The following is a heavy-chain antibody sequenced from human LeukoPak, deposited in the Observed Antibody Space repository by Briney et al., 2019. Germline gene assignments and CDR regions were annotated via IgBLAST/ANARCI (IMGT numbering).Heavy chain of an antibody. CDR3: ARQTFPSNYYDSSGATYDAFDI. D-gene: IGHD3-22*01. V-gene: IGHV3-53*01. CDR2: IYSGGRT. Sequence: PGGSLRLSCAASGFIVSSNYMSWVRQAPGKGLEWVSVIYSGGRTYYADSVKGRFTISRDNAKNSLYLQMNSLRAEDTAVYYCARQTFPSNYYDSSGATYDAFDIWGQGTMVTVSS. J-gene: IGHJ3*02. CDR1: GFIVSSNY.